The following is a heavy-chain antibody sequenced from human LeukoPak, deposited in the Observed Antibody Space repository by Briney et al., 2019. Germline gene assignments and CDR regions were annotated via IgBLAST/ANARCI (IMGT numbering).Heavy chain of an antibody. CDR3: ARAQPVVPAAVRDYGMDV. J-gene: IGHJ6*02. CDR2: IIPILGIA. D-gene: IGHD2-2*01. CDR1: GCTFSSYA. Sequence: SVNVTFKSSGCTFSSYAISWVRQAPGQGLEWMGRIIPILGIAHYAQKFQGRVTITADKSTSTAYMELRSLRAEDTAVYYSARAQPVVPAAVRDYGMDVWGQGTTVTVSS. V-gene: IGHV1-69*04.